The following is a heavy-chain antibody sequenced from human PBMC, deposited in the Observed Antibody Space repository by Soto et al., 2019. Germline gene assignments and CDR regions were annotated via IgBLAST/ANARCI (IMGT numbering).Heavy chain of an antibody. V-gene: IGHV4-59*01. CDR1: GFYISSYY. D-gene: IGHD5-12*01. J-gene: IGHJ6*02. CDR2: IYYSGST. CDR3: ARRGYSGYDMGMDV. Sequence: PSETLSLTCTVSGFYISSYYWSWIRQPPGKGLEWIGYIYYSGSTNYNPSLKSRVTISVDTSKNQFSLKLSSVTAADTAVYYCARRGYSGYDMGMDVWGQGTTVTVSS.